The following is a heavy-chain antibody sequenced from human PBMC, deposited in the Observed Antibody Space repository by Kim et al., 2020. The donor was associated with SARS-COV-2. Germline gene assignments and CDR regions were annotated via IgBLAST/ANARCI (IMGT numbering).Heavy chain of an antibody. J-gene: IGHJ4*02. CDR1: GFTFSNYY. CDR2: VSGNVLDT. CDR3: ANTRGGAIYFHY. V-gene: IGHV3-23*01. D-gene: IGHD3-16*01. Sequence: GGSLRLSCAASGFTFSNYYMSWVRQAPGKGLEWVSTVSGNVLDTYYADSVKGRFTISRDNSENTLYLQMNSLRADDTAIYFCANTRGGAIYFHYWGQGTLVTVSS.